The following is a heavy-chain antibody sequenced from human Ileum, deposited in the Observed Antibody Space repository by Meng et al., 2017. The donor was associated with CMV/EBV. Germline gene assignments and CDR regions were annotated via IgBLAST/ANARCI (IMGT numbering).Heavy chain of an antibody. CDR1: GYSFTSYW. CDR2: IYPGDSDT. Sequence: GGSLRLSCKGSGYSFTSYWIGWVRQMPGKGLEWMGIIYPGDSDTRYSPSFQGQVTISADKSISTAYLQWSSLKASDTAMYYCARTLERITIFGVATGWFDPWGQGTLVTGSS. D-gene: IGHD3-3*01. CDR3: ARTLERITIFGVATGWFDP. J-gene: IGHJ5*02. V-gene: IGHV5-51*01.